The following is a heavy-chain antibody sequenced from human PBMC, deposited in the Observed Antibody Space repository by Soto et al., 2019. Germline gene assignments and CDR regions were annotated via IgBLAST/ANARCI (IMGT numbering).Heavy chain of an antibody. CDR1: GGTFSSYA. J-gene: IGHJ6*02. V-gene: IGHV1-69*12. CDR2: IIPIFGTA. Sequence: QVQLVQSGAEVKKPGSSVKVSCKASGGTFSSYAISWVRQAPGQGLEWMGGIIPIFGTANYAQKFQGRVTITADESTSTAYMELSSLRSEDTAVYYCARDPNQEGYSSSWYTGGYYYYGMDVWGQGTTVTVSS. CDR3: ARDPNQEGYSSSWYTGGYYYYGMDV. D-gene: IGHD6-13*01.